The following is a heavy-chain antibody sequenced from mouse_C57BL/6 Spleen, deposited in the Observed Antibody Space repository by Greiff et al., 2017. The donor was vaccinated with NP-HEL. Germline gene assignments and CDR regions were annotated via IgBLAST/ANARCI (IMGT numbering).Heavy chain of an antibody. J-gene: IGHJ3*01. V-gene: IGHV14-2*01. CDR2: IDPEDGET. Sequence: VQLQQSGAVLVKPGASVKLSCTASGFTITDYYMHWVKQRTEQGLEWIGRIDPEDGETKYAPKFQGKATITADTSANTAYLQLSSLTSEDTAVYYCAPGYCGSSGGFAYWGQGTLVTVSA. CDR3: APGYCGSSGGFAY. CDR1: GFTITDYY. D-gene: IGHD1-1*01.